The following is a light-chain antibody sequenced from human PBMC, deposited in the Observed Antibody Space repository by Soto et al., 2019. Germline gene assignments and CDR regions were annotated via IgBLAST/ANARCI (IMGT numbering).Light chain of an antibody. J-gene: IGKJ1*01. CDR1: QSVSSN. V-gene: IGKV3-15*01. CDR3: QQYNNWRT. CDR2: GAS. Sequence: EIVMTQSPATLSVSPGERVTLSCRASQSVSSNLAWYQQKTGQAPRPLIYGASTRATGVPARFSGSGSGTEFTLTISSLQSEDFAVYYCQQYNNWRTFGQGTKVEIK.